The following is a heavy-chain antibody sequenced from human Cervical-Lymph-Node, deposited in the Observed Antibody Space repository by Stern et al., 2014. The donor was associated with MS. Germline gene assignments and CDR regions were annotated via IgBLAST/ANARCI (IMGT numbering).Heavy chain of an antibody. CDR3: ARDGSYEDYGDYATSVFDH. D-gene: IGHD4-17*01. CDR2: IIPLFGVT. CDR1: GDSFNNYA. Sequence: VQLEESGTEVKKPGSSVTISCKASGDSFNNYAVNWVRQAPGQGLEWMGGIIPLFGVTTYAQKFRGRVTITADKSLVTASLQLNNLRSDDTAVYFCARDGSYEDYGDYATSVFDHWGQGTLVTVSS. J-gene: IGHJ4*02. V-gene: IGHV1-69*17.